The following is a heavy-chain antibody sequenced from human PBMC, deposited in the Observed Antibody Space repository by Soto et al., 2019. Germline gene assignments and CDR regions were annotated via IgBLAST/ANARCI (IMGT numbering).Heavy chain of an antibody. D-gene: IGHD2-8*02. CDR3: ARDHYWAFEL. V-gene: IGHV3-23*01. CDR2: ISGSGGNT. CDR1: GLTSSTYA. Sequence: EVQLLESGGDLVQPGGSLRLSCAASGLTSSTYAMSWVRQAPGKGLEWVSGISGSGGNTYYADSVKGRFTISRDNARNSLYLQMNSLRDEDTAVYYCARDHYWAFELWGQGALVTVSS. J-gene: IGHJ4*02.